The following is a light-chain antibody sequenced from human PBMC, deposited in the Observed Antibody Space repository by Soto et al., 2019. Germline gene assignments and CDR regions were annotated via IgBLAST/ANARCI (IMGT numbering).Light chain of an antibody. Sequence: QSALTQPASVSGSPGQSITISCTGTSSDVGGYNYVSWYQQHPGKAPKLMIYEVSSRPSGVSNRFSGSKSGNTASLTISGLQAEDEADYYCNSYTGSSTFVFGTGTKLTVL. V-gene: IGLV2-14*01. J-gene: IGLJ1*01. CDR1: SSDVGGYNY. CDR3: NSYTGSSTFV. CDR2: EVS.